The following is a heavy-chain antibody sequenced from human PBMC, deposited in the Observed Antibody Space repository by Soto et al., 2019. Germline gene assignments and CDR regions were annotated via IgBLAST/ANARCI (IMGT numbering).Heavy chain of an antibody. CDR3: ARDSSGWFDY. CDR1: GYTFTSYA. CDR2: INAGNGNT. Sequence: ASVNVSCKASGYTFTSYAMHWVRQAPGQRLEWMGWINAGNGNTKYSQKFQGRVTITRDTSASTVYMELSSLRSEDTAVYYCARDSSGWFDYWGQGTLVTVSS. V-gene: IGHV1-3*01. J-gene: IGHJ4*02. D-gene: IGHD6-19*01.